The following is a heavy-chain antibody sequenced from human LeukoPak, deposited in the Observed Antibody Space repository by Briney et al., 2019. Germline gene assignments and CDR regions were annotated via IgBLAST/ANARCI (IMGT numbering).Heavy chain of an antibody. CDR2: TSFDVSNK. CDR1: GFTFSSYA. V-gene: IGHV3-30*04. J-gene: IGHJ4*02. D-gene: IGHD2-2*02. Sequence: GGSLRLSCAASGFTFSSYAMSWVRQAPGKGLEWVATTSFDVSNKYYADSVEGRFTISRDNSKNTLYLQMNSLRTEDTAVYSCARGYCTSTSCYNDYWGRGTLATVSS. CDR3: ARGYCTSTSCYNDY.